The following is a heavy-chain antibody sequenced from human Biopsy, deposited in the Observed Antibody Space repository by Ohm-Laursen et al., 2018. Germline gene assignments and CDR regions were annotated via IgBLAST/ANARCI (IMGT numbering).Heavy chain of an antibody. Sequence: TLSLTWAVYGESFNGYYWSWIRQTPGKGLDPLGEINHSGRTNYNPSLKSRVTISVDTSKNQFSLKVRSVTAADTAVYYCVRGVDYYDPYHYYALDVWGQGTTVTVSS. CDR3: VRGVDYYDPYHYYALDV. V-gene: IGHV4-34*01. CDR1: GESFNGYY. D-gene: IGHD3-22*01. CDR2: INHSGRT. J-gene: IGHJ6*02.